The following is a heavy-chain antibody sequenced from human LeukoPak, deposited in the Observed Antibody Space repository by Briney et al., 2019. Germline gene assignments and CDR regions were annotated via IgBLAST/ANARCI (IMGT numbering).Heavy chain of an antibody. Sequence: GGSLRLSCAASGFTFSSYGMHWVRQAPGKGLEGVAVISYDGSNKYYAESVKGRFTISRDNSKNTLYLQMNSLRAEDTAVYYCAKGSGSYYYGMDVWGKGTTVTVSS. J-gene: IGHJ6*04. CDR1: GFTFSSYG. CDR2: ISYDGSNK. V-gene: IGHV3-30*18. D-gene: IGHD3-10*01. CDR3: AKGSGSYYYGMDV.